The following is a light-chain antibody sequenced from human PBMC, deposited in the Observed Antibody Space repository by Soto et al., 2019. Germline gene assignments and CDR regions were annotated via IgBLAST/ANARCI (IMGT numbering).Light chain of an antibody. V-gene: IGKV3-20*01. Sequence: EIVVTQSPATLSLSPGERATLSCRASQYITSRYLAWYQQKPGQAPRLLIFGASIRDTGIPDRFSGSGSGTDFTLTISRLESEDFAVYYCQQYGSSPGTFGQGTKVDIK. CDR1: QYITSRY. CDR3: QQYGSSPGT. CDR2: GAS. J-gene: IGKJ1*01.